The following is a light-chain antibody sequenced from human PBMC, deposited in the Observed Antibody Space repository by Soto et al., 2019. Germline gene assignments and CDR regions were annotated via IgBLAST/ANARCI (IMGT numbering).Light chain of an antibody. V-gene: IGKV3-20*01. Sequence: EIVLTQSPGTLSLSPGERATLSCRASQSVSSTYLAWYQQKPGQAPRLLIYGASSRATGIPDRFIGSGSGTDFTLTISRLDPEDFAVYYCQQYGSSPPITSGQGTRLEIK. CDR1: QSVSSTY. CDR2: GAS. CDR3: QQYGSSPPIT. J-gene: IGKJ5*01.